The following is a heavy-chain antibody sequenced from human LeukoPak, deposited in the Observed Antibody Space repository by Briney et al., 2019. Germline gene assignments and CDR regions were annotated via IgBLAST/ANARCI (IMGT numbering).Heavy chain of an antibody. CDR2: GDYSGGT. J-gene: IGHJ4*02. CDR1: GDSFSSVTDY. CDR3: AGERGEEYSSGWYKTNFFDN. D-gene: IGHD6-19*01. V-gene: IGHV4-39*07. Sequence: SETLSLTCTVSGDSFSSVTDYWAWIRQPPGKGLEWIASGDYSGGTYYNPSPESRVAISTDMSKNQFSLKLTSVTGADTAVYYCAGERGEEYSSGWYKTNFFDNWGQGTLVTVSS.